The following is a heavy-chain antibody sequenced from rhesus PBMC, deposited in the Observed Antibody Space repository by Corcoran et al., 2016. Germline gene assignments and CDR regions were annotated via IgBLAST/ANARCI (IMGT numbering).Heavy chain of an antibody. D-gene: IGHD6-31*01. CDR2: VYGKSARA. CDR3: SRGPGAWFFQY. CDR1: GSSITDNYY. V-gene: IGHV4S9*01. J-gene: IGHJ4*01. Sequence: VQLQGSGPGLVKPSETLSLACDVSGSSITDNYYWHWIRQPPGKGLEWIGNVYGKSARADYNPSLQSRVTLSKDTSKNQFFLKLNSVTAADTAVYFCSRGPGAWFFQYWGQGVLVTVSS.